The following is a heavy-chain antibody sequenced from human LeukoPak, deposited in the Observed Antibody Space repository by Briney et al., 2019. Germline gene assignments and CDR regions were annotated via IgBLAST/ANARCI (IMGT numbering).Heavy chain of an antibody. CDR3: ARGPRITLIRGGQWYYYMDV. V-gene: IGHV1-24*01. CDR1: GYTLTELS. D-gene: IGHD3-10*01. CDR2: FDPEHGET. Sequence: ASVKVSCKVFGYTLTELSVHWVRQAPGKGLEWMGGFDPEHGETIHAQKFQGRVTMTRGTSTSTVYMELSSLRSEDTAVYYCARGPRITLIRGGQWYYYMDVWGKGTTVTISS. J-gene: IGHJ6*03.